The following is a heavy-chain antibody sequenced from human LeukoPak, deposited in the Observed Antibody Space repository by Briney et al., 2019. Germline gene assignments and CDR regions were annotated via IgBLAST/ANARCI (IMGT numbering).Heavy chain of an antibody. CDR2: ISGSGGST. D-gene: IGHD4-11*01. V-gene: IGHV3-23*01. J-gene: IGHJ4*02. Sequence: GGSLRLSCAASGFTFSSYWMSWVRQAPGKGLEWVSAISGSGGSTYYADSVKGRFTISRDNSKNTLYLQMNSLRAEDTAVYYCAKGSTVTTVGDFDYRGQGTLVTVSS. CDR1: GFTFSSYW. CDR3: AKGSTVTTVGDFDY.